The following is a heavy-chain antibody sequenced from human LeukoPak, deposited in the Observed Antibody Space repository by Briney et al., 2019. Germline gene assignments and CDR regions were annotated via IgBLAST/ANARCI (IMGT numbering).Heavy chain of an antibody. CDR3: ARGSTVTTGLMGYFDY. D-gene: IGHD4-17*01. CDR1: GGSMSSYY. V-gene: IGHV4-4*07. Sequence: PSETLSLTCTVSGGSMSSYYWSWIRQPAGKGLEWLGRIYTSGSTNYNPSLNSRVTMPVDKSKTQFSLKLSSVTAADTAVYYCARGSTVTTGLMGYFDYWGQGTLVTVSS. J-gene: IGHJ4*02. CDR2: IYTSGST.